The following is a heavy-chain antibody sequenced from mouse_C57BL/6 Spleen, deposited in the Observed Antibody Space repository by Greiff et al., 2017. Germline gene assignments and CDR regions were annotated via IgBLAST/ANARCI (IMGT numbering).Heavy chain of an antibody. CDR1: GFSLSTSGMG. J-gene: IGHJ3*01. CDR3: AREAGDYDGFAY. D-gene: IGHD2-4*01. CDR2: IYWDDDK. V-gene: IGHV8-12*01. Sequence: VKLQESGPGLLQSSQTLSLTCSFSGFSLSTSGMGVSWIRQPSGKGLEWLAHIYWDDDKRYNPSLKSRLTISKDTSRNQVFLKITSVDTAGTATYYCAREAGDYDGFAYWGQGTLVTVSA.